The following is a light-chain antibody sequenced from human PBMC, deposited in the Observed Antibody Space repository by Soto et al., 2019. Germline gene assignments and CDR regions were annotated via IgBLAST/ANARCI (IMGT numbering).Light chain of an antibody. CDR2: YDS. CDR3: QVWDGATDRPV. J-gene: IGLJ2*01. Sequence: SYELTQSPSVSVAPGETATITCGGNDIGSKSVHWYQQKPGRAPIMVISYDSARPSGIPERFSGSNSGGSATLTISGVEVGDEADYYCQVWDGATDRPVFGGWTKVTVL. CDR1: DIGSKS. V-gene: IGLV3-21*01.